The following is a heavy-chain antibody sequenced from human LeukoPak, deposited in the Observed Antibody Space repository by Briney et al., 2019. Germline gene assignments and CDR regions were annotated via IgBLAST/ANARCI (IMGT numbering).Heavy chain of an antibody. Sequence: SETLSLTCSVSTGAINNYYWSWIRQSPGRGLEYIGHIYYNGRTDYNPSLKSRVTISVDTSRNQFSLKLNSVTAADTAVYFCARWYCSRGTCYYLDYWGQGTLVTVSS. CDR2: IYYNGRT. CDR3: ARWYCSRGTCYYLDY. V-gene: IGHV4-59*01. J-gene: IGHJ4*02. D-gene: IGHD2-2*01. CDR1: TGAINNYY.